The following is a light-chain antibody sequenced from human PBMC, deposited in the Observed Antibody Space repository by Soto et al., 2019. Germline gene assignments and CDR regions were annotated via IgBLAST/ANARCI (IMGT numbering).Light chain of an antibody. CDR1: QSVSSSY. CDR2: GAS. J-gene: IGKJ4*01. CDR3: QQYIRWPLT. V-gene: IGKV3-15*01. Sequence: EIVMTQAPXXLXXXXGXXXTXXCRXSQSVSSSYLAWYQQKPGQAPRLLIYGASTRATGIPARFSGSGSGTEFTLTISSLQSEDFAVYYCQQYIRWPLTFGGGTKVDIK.